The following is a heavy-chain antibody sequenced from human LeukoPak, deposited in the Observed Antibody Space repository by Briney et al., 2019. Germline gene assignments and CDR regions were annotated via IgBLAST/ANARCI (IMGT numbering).Heavy chain of an antibody. CDR2: IHTRAGT. V-gene: IGHV4-4*07. D-gene: IGHD5-12*01. CDR1: GGSLDNYY. J-gene: IGHJ3*02. CDR3: ARDDNSGYSDDAFDI. Sequence: SEALSLTCTVSGGSLDNYYWSWLRQPAGKGLEWIGRIHTRAGTEYNPSLKSRVTMSVDTSKNQFSLKLTSVTAADTAVYFCARDDNSGYSDDAFDIWGQGTLVTVSS.